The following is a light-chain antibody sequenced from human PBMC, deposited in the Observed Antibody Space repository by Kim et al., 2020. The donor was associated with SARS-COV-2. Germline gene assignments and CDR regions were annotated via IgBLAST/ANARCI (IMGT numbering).Light chain of an antibody. CDR2: YDS. CDR1: NIGSKS. Sequence: SYELTQPPSVSVAPGKTARITCGGNNIGSKSLHWYQQKPGQAPVLVIYYDSDRPSGIPERFSGSNSGNTATLTISRVEAGDEADYYCQVWDSSSDHRVFGGATRLPVL. V-gene: IGLV3-21*04. CDR3: QVWDSSSDHRV. J-gene: IGLJ3*02.